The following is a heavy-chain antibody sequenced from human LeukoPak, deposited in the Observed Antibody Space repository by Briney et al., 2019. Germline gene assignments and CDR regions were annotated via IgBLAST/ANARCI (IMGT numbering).Heavy chain of an antibody. J-gene: IGHJ4*02. Sequence: GASVKVSCKASGGTSSSYAISWVRQAPGQGLEWMGRIIPILGIANYAQKFQGRVTITADKSTSTAYMELSSLRSEDTAVYYCARDPLPMVRGRSSDYWGQGTLVTVSS. CDR2: IIPILGIA. V-gene: IGHV1-69*04. D-gene: IGHD3-10*01. CDR1: GGTSSSYA. CDR3: ARDPLPMVRGRSSDY.